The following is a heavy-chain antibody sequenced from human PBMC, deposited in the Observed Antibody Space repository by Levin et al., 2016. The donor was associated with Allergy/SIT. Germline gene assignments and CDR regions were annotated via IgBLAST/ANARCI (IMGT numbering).Heavy chain of an antibody. J-gene: IGHJ4*02. V-gene: IGHV1/OR15-3*02. D-gene: IGHD1-26*01. CDR2: INPDNGDT. Sequence: ASVKVSCKASGYSFTGYYIHWVRQAPGQGLEWMGWINPDNGDTKYSQRLNGRVTITADTTANTAYMELTSLGSEDTAVYYCARSKIVGAYPIDHWGQGSLVTVSS. CDR1: GYSFTGYY. CDR3: ARSKIVGAYPIDH.